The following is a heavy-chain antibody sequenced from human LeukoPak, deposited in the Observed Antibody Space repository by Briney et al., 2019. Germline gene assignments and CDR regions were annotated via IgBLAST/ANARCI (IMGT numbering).Heavy chain of an antibody. CDR1: GYSFTSYW. V-gene: IGHV5-51*01. CDR3: XXXXTLMVRGVIEAYYYMDV. CDR2: IYPGDSDT. J-gene: IGHJ6*03. D-gene: IGHD3-10*01. Sequence: GESLKVSCKGSGYSFTSYWIGWVRQMPGKGLEWMGIIYPGDSDTRYSPSFQGQVIISADKSISTAYLQWSSLKASDTAMYYXXXXXTLMVRGVIEAYYYMDVWGKGTTVTISS.